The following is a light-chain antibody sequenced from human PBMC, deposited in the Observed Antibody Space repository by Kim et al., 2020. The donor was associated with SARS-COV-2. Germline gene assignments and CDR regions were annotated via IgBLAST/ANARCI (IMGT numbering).Light chain of an antibody. J-gene: IGLJ2*01. CDR3: QVWDNDSAHRV. CDR2: YDK. Sequence: APGQTARISCGGKNIGSKSVHWYRQRPGQAPVLVIHYDKDRPSGISERISASNSGDSATLTISGVEAGDEADYYCQVWDNDSAHRVFGGGTKLTVL. V-gene: IGLV3-21*01. CDR1: NIGSKS.